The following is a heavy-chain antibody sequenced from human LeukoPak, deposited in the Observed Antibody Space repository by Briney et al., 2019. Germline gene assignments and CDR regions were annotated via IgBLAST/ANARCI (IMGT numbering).Heavy chain of an antibody. J-gene: IGHJ6*03. CDR2: IYSGGST. Sequence: GGSLRLSCAASGFTVSSNYMSWVRQAPGKGLEWVSVIYSGGSTYYADSVKGRFTISRDNSKNTLYLQMNSLRAEDTAVYYCARVSYGSGSYYMDVWGKGTTVTISS. CDR1: GFTVSSNY. CDR3: ARVSYGSGSYYMDV. V-gene: IGHV3-53*01. D-gene: IGHD3-10*01.